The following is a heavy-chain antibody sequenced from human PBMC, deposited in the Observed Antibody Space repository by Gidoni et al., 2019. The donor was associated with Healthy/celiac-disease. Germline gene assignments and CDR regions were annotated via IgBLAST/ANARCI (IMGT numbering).Heavy chain of an antibody. Sequence: QVQLVQSGAEVKKPGASVKVSCKASGYTFTGYYMHWVRQAPGQGLEWMGWINPNSGGTNYAQKFQGRVTMTRDTSISTAYMELSRLRSDDTAVYYCARDWEMATMAPGFPQTYYFDYWGQGTLVTVSS. V-gene: IGHV1-2*02. D-gene: IGHD5-12*01. CDR1: GYTFTGYY. CDR3: ARDWEMATMAPGFPQTYYFDY. J-gene: IGHJ4*02. CDR2: INPNSGGT.